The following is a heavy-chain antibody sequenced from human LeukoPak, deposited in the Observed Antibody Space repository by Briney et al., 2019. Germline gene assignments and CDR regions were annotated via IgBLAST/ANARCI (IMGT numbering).Heavy chain of an antibody. CDR1: GFTFDDYG. V-gene: IGHV3-20*04. J-gene: IGHJ4*02. D-gene: IGHD1-26*01. Sequence: RTGGSLRLSCAASGFTFDDYGMSWVRQAPGKGLEWVSGINWNGGSTGYADSVKGRFTISRDNAKNSLYLQMNSLRAEDTAVYYCASEHSGNYNRPFDYWGQGTLVTVSS. CDR2: INWNGGST. CDR3: ASEHSGNYNRPFDY.